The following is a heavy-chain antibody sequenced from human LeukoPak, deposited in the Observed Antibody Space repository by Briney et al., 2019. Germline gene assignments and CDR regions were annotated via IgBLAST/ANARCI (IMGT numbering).Heavy chain of an antibody. CDR2: IYRSGGT. J-gene: IGHJ3*02. D-gene: IGHD3-10*01. Sequence: SETLSLTCSVSGGSISSYAWSWIRRPPGKGLEWIGHIYRSGGTNYNPSLKSRLTISVDSSKNQFSLKLSSVTAADTAVYYCAKNRGNARDAFDIWGQGTVVTVSA. CDR1: GGSISSYA. CDR3: AKNRGNARDAFDI. V-gene: IGHV4-59*01.